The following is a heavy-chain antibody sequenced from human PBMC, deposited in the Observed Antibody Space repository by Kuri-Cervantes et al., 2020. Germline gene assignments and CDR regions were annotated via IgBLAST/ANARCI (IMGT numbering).Heavy chain of an antibody. Sequence: AGSLTLSCAASGFTFSSYGMHWVRQAPGKGLEWVAVIWYDGSNKYYADSVKGRFTISRDNSKNTLYLQMNSLRAEDTAVYYCARDQGITGTMGVVDHWGQGTLVTVSS. V-gene: IGHV3-33*01. CDR3: ARDQGITGTMGVVDH. D-gene: IGHD1-7*01. CDR2: IWYDGSNK. J-gene: IGHJ4*02. CDR1: GFTFSSYG.